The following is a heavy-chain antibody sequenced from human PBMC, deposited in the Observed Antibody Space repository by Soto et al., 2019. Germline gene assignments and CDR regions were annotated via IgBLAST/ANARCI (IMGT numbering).Heavy chain of an antibody. V-gene: IGHV1-3*05. Sequence: QVQLVQSGAEEKKPGASVKVCCKASGYTFTNYAMHWVRQAPGQRLEWMGWINAGNGNTKYSQKFQGRVTITRDTSASIAYMELSSLRSEDTAVYYCARDILFDCWGQGTLVTVSS. D-gene: IGHD2-15*01. CDR3: ARDILFDC. CDR1: GYTFTNYA. CDR2: INAGNGNT. J-gene: IGHJ4*02.